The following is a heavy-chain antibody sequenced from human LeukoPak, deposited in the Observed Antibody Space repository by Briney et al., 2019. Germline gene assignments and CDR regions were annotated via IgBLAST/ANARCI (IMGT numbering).Heavy chain of an antibody. CDR2: IKSKTDGGTT. J-gene: IGHJ4*02. Sequence: GGSLGLSCAVSGFTFSNAWISWVRESPGKGLEWLGRIKSKTDGGTTDYAAPVKGRFTISRDDPKNTVYLQMNSLKTEDTAVYYCTANLGYWGQGTLVTVSS. CDR1: GFTFSNAW. V-gene: IGHV3-15*01. CDR3: TANLGY.